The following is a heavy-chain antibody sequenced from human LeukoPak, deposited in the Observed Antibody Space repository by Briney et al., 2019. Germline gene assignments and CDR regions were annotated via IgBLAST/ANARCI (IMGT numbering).Heavy chain of an antibody. D-gene: IGHD3-9*01. V-gene: IGHV3-20*04. CDR1: GFTFDDYG. CDR3: ARDKPAFYDILTYYMDV. CDR2: INWNGGST. J-gene: IGHJ6*03. Sequence: GGSLGLSCAASGFTFDDYGMSWVRQAPGKGLEWVSGINWNGGSTGYADSVKGRFTISRDNAKNSLYLQMNSLRAEDTALYYCARDKPAFYDILTYYMDVWGKGTTVTVSS.